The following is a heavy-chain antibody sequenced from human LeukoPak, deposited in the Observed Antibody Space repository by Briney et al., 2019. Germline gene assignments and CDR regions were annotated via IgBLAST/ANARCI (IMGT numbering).Heavy chain of an antibody. Sequence: GGSLRLSCAASGFTFSSYSMNWVRQAPGKGLEWVSSISSSSSYIYYADSVKGRFTISRDNAKNSLYLQMNSLRAEDTALYYCAKTGTTHYYFDYWGQGTLVTVSS. CDR3: AKTGTTHYYFDY. D-gene: IGHD1-7*01. CDR1: GFTFSSYS. V-gene: IGHV3-21*04. J-gene: IGHJ4*02. CDR2: ISSSSSYI.